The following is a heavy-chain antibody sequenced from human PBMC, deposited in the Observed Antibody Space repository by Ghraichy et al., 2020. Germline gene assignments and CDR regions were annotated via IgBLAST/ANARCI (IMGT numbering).Heavy chain of an antibody. Sequence: SGPTLVKPTQTLTLTCTFSGFSLSTNGVGVGWIRQPPGKALEWLALIYWDDDKRYSPSLKSRLTITKDTSNNQVVLTMTNMDPVDTATYYCAHRTTVTTFDSWGQGTLVTVSS. J-gene: IGHJ4*02. CDR2: IYWDDDK. CDR1: GFSLSTNGVG. V-gene: IGHV2-5*02. D-gene: IGHD4-11*01. CDR3: AHRTTVTTFDS.